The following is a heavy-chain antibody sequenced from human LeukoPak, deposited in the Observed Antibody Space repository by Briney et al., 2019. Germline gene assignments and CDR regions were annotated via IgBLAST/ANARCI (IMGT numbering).Heavy chain of an antibody. J-gene: IGHJ4*02. CDR2: ISSSSSYI. CDR3: ARNSGSYYPLPRPIDY. CDR1: GFTFSSYS. Sequence: PGGSLRLSCAASGFTFSSYSMNWVRQAPGKGLEWVSSISSSSSYIYYADSVKGRFAISRDNAKNSLYLQMNSLRAEDTAVYYCARNSGSYYPLPRPIDYWGQGTLVTVSS. V-gene: IGHV3-21*01. D-gene: IGHD1-26*01.